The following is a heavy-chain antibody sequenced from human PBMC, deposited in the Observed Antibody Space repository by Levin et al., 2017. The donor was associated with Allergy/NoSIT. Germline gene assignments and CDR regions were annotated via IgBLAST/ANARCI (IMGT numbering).Heavy chain of an antibody. Sequence: SLRLSCPVSGFTFSDYYMSWVRQAPGEGLEWLSSLLLLLLYPPYSSSVKGRFTISRDNAKNSLYLQMNSLRAEDTAVYYCARLGGSGWSLDYWGQGTLVTVSS. D-gene: IGHD6-19*01. CDR3: ARLGGSGWSLDY. J-gene: IGHJ4*02. V-gene: IGHV3-11*03. CDR1: GFTFSDYY. CDR2: LLLLLLYP.